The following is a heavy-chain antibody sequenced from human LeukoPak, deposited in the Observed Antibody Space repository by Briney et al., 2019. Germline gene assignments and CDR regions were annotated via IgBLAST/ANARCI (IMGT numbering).Heavy chain of an antibody. CDR2: ISYDGSNK. Sequence: PGRSLRLSCAASGFTFSSYAMHWVRQAPGKGLEWVAVISYDGSNKYYADSVKGRFTISRDNAKNTLYLQMNSLRAEDTAVYYCARGGGRDYWGQGTLVTVSS. V-gene: IGHV3-30-3*01. J-gene: IGHJ4*02. CDR1: GFTFSSYA. CDR3: ARGGGRDY. D-gene: IGHD1-26*01.